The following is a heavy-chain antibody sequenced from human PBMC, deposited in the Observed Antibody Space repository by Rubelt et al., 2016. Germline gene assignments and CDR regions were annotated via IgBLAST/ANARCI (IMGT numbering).Heavy chain of an antibody. Sequence: SGSTYYNPSLKSRVTISVDTSKNQFSLKLSPVTAADTAVYYCARSRKLYCSSTSCYFVSRPIDYWGQGTLVTVSS. D-gene: IGHD2-2*01. CDR2: SGST. V-gene: IGHV4-39*07. CDR3: ARSRKLYCSSTSCYFVSRPIDY. J-gene: IGHJ4*02.